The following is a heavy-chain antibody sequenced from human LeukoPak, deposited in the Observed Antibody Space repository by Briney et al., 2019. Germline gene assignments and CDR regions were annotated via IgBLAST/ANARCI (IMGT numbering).Heavy chain of an antibody. D-gene: IGHD5-18*01. J-gene: IGHJ4*02. CDR1: GFTFSSYS. CDR2: ISSSSSTI. CDR3: ARAGGYSYGGDYFDY. V-gene: IGHV3-48*01. Sequence: GGSLRLSCAASGFTFSSYSMNWVRQAPGKGLEWVSYISSSSSTIYYADSVKGRFTISRDNAKNSLYLQMNSLRAEDTAVYYCARAGGYSYGGDYFDYWGQGTLVTVSS.